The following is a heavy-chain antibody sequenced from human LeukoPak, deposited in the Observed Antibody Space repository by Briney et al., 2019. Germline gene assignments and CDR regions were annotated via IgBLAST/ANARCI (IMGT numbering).Heavy chain of an antibody. CDR3: ASRYSSGLETIDY. J-gene: IGHJ4*02. V-gene: IGHV1-69*05. Sequence: GSSVKVSCKASGGTFSSYAISWVRQAPGQGLEWMGRIIPVFGTANYAQKFQGRVTITTDESTSTAYMELSSLRSEDTAVYYCASRYSSGLETIDYWGQGTLVTVSS. CDR1: GGTFSSYA. D-gene: IGHD6-19*01. CDR2: IIPVFGTA.